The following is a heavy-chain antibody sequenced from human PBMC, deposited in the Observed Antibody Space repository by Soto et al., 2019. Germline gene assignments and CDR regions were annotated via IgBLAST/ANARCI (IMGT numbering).Heavy chain of an antibody. CDR2: VSGSGSSP. V-gene: IGHV3-23*01. CDR3: VKGKESGYRGAFDS. D-gene: IGHD5-18*01. J-gene: IGHJ4*02. Sequence: EEQLLESGGGLVQPGGSLRLSCAATGFNFGSYAMGWVRQAPGKGLEWASGVSGSGSSPYYADSVKGRLTIYKDKSKNTLYLDLNNLRSEDTAVYFCVKGKESGYRGAFDSWGQGTMVTVSS. CDR1: GFNFGSYA.